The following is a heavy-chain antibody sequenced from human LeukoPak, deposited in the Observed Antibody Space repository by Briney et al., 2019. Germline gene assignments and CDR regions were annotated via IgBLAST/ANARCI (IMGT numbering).Heavy chain of an antibody. Sequence: ASVKVSCKASGYTFTSYDINWVRQATGQGLEWMGWMNPNSGNTGYAQKFQGRVTMTRDTSISTAYMELSRLRSDDTAVYYCARVRWELPLDAFDIWGQGTMVTVSS. CDR2: MNPNSGNT. CDR1: GYTFTSYD. D-gene: IGHD1-26*01. J-gene: IGHJ3*02. CDR3: ARVRWELPLDAFDI. V-gene: IGHV1-8*02.